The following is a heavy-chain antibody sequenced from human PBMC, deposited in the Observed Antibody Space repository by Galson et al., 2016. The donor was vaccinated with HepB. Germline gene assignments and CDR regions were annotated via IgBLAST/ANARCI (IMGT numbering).Heavy chain of an antibody. CDR1: GASMNRFY. V-gene: IGHV4-59*01. Sequence: SETLSLTCTVSGASMNRFYWSWIRQPPGKGLEWIGYIYHTGSTNYNPSVKSRVTISVDMSKNQFSLKLTSMTAAAPAVYYCARVYSSDWYSSFDSWGQGTLVTVSS. D-gene: IGHD6-19*01. CDR2: IYHTGST. CDR3: ARVYSSDWYSSFDS. J-gene: IGHJ4*02.